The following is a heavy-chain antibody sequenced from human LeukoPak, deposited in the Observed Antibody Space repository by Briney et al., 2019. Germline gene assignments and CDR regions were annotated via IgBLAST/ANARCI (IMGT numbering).Heavy chain of an antibody. CDR2: INWNGGST. J-gene: IGHJ5*02. CDR1: GFTFDDYG. V-gene: IGHV3-20*04. Sequence: GGSLRLSCAASGFTFDDYGMSWVRQAPGKGLEWVSGINWNGGSTGYADSVKGRFTISRDNAKNSLYLQMNSLRAEDTAVYYCARDRGSSGYYNWFDPWGQGTLVTVSS. CDR3: ARDRGSSGYYNWFDP. D-gene: IGHD3-22*01.